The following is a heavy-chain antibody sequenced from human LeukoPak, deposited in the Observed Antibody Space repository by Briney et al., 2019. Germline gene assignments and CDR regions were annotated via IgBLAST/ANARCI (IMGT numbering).Heavy chain of an antibody. V-gene: IGHV3-23*01. CDR2: ISGSGGST. D-gene: IGHD3-3*01. J-gene: IGHJ4*02. CDR3: AKEDRRITIFGVVTCFDY. Sequence: GGSLRLSCAASGFTFSSYAMSWVRQAPGKGLEWVSAISGSGGSTYYAGSVKGRFTISRDNSKNTLYLQMNSLRAEDTAVYYCAKEDRRITIFGVVTCFDYWGQGTLVTVSS. CDR1: GFTFSSYA.